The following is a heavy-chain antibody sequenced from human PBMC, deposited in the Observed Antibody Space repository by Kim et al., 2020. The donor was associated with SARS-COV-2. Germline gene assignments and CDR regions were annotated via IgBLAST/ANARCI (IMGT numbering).Heavy chain of an antibody. J-gene: IGHJ4*02. CDR3: SRGYGSTWPTSNF. V-gene: IGHV4-34*01. Sequence: YNPSLHSRVTISGDTSTNQLFLSLASVTAADTAVYYCSRGYGSTWPTSNFWGQGTLVTVSS. D-gene: IGHD1-26*01.